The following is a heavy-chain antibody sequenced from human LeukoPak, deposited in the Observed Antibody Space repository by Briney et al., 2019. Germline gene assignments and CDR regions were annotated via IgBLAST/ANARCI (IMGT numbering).Heavy chain of an antibody. J-gene: IGHJ4*02. D-gene: IGHD1-26*01. V-gene: IGHV3-48*03. CDR1: GFTFSSYE. CDR3: ARVSGGTLSGSYRETDY. Sequence: GGSLRLSCAASGFTFSSYEMNWVRQAPGKGLEWVSYISSSGSTIYYADSVKGRFTISRDKSKNTLYLQMNSLRAEDTAVYYCARVSGGTLSGSYRETDYWGQGTQVTVSS. CDR2: ISSSGSTI.